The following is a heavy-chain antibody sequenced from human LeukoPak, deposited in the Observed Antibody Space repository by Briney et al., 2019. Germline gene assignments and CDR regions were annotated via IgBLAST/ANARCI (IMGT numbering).Heavy chain of an antibody. D-gene: IGHD6-19*01. CDR2: INPSGGST. J-gene: IGHJ5*02. V-gene: IGHV1-46*01. Sequence: ASVKVSCKASGYTFTSYYMHWVRQAPGQGLEWKGIINPSGGSTSYAQKFQGRVTMTRDTSTSTVYMELSSLRSEDTAVYYCAREGDDSSGWHYNWFDPWGQGTLVTVSS. CDR3: AREGDDSSGWHYNWFDP. CDR1: GYTFTSYY.